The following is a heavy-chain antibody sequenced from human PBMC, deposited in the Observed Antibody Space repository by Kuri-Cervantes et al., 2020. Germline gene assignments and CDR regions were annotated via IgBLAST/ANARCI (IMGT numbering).Heavy chain of an antibody. CDR3: ARGPRGYSGYDYSYYYLDV. CDR2: ISSSSSYI. D-gene: IGHD5-12*01. Sequence: GGSLRLSCAASGFIFSSYSMNWVRQAPGKGLEWVSSISSSSSYIYYADSVKGRFTISRDNAKSSLYLQMSSLRVEDTAAYYCARGPRGYSGYDYSYYYLDVWGKGTTVTVSS. CDR1: GFIFSSYS. V-gene: IGHV3-21*01. J-gene: IGHJ6*03.